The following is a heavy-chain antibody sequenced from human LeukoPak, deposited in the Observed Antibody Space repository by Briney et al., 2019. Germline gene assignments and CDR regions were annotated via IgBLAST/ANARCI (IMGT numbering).Heavy chain of an antibody. CDR1: GFTFSSYA. D-gene: IGHD3-22*01. CDR3: ARGSHYYDSSGYYVHY. Sequence: GGALRLSCAASGFTFSSYAMHWVRQAPGKGLECVSAISSNGGSTYYANSVKGRFTISRDNSKNTLYLQMGSLRAEDMAVYYCARGSHYYDSSGYYVHYWGQGTLVTVSS. V-gene: IGHV3-64*01. J-gene: IGHJ4*02. CDR2: ISSNGGST.